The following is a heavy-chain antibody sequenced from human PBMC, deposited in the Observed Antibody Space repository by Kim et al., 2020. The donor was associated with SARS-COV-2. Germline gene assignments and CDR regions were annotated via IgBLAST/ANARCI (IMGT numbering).Heavy chain of an antibody. Sequence: STYYAASVKGRFTISRDNYKNTLYLQMNSLRAEDTAVYYCATRRGYEVDYWGQGTLVTVSS. CDR3: ATRRGYEVDY. CDR2: ST. D-gene: IGHD6-13*01. V-gene: IGHV3-53*01. J-gene: IGHJ4*02.